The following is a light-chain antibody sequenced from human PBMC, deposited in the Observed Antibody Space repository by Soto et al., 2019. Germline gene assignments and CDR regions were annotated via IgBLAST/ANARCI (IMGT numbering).Light chain of an antibody. V-gene: IGKV1-5*03. J-gene: IGKJ1*01. CDR2: KAS. Sequence: DIKMTQSPSTLSASVGDRVTVTCRASQNIGSWVAWYQQKPGKAPNLLIYKASTLENGVPSRFSGTGSGTEFTLTISSLQPDDFATYYCQQYSPYSARTFGQGTKVEVK. CDR3: QQYSPYSART. CDR1: QNIGSW.